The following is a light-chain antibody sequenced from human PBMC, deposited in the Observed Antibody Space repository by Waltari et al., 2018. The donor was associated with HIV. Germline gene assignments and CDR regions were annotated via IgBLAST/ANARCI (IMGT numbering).Light chain of an antibody. Sequence: QSVLTQPPSVSAAPGQKVTISCSGSSSNLGINYVSWYQQLPGAAPKLLIYDNNKRPSGIPDRFSGSKSGTSATLGITGLQTGDEADYYCGTWDTSLSAEFGGGTKLTVL. CDR2: DNN. CDR1: SSNLGINY. J-gene: IGLJ2*01. CDR3: GTWDTSLSAE. V-gene: IGLV1-51*01.